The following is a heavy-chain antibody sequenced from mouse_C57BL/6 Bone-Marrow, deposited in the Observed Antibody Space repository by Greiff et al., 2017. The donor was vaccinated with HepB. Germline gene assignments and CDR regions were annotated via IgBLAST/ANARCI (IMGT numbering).Heavy chain of an antibody. Sequence: EVMLVESGAELVRPGASVKLSCTASGFNIKDDYMHWVKQRPEQGLEWIGWIDPENGDTEYASKFQGKATITADTSSNTAYLQLSSLTSEDTAVYYCTVTTVVAHWYFDVWGTGTTVTVSS. V-gene: IGHV14-4*01. CDR2: IDPENGDT. D-gene: IGHD1-1*01. J-gene: IGHJ1*03. CDR3: TVTTVVAHWYFDV. CDR1: GFNIKDDY.